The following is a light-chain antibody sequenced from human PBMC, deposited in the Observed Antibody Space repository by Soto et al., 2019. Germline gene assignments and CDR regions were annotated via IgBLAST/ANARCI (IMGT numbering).Light chain of an antibody. J-gene: IGLJ3*02. CDR2: DVN. Sequence: QSALTQPRSVSGSPGQSVTISCTGTSSDVGGFNYVSWYQQHPVKAPKLMIYDVNERPSGVPDRFSGSKSGNTASLTISGLQAEDEAEYYCSSPGGNYIGVFGGGTKLTVL. V-gene: IGLV2-11*01. CDR1: SSDVGGFNY. CDR3: SSPGGNYIGV.